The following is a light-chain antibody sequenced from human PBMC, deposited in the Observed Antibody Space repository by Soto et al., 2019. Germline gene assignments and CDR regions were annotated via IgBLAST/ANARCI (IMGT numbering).Light chain of an antibody. J-gene: IGKJ4*01. CDR3: QQTYTSPLT. Sequence: DIQMTHSPSSLSASVGDRVTITCRASQSISKYLNWYQHKPGEAPKLLIYGASTLQRGVPSRFSGAGSGTDFTLTSSSLQPEDFATYYCQQTYTSPLTFGGGTTVE. CDR1: QSISKY. CDR2: GAS. V-gene: IGKV1-39*01.